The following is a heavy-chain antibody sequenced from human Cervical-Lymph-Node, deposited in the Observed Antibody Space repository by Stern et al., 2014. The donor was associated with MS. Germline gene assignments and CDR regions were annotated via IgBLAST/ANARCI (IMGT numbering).Heavy chain of an antibody. Sequence: MQLVESGGGVVQPGRSLRLCCAASGFTFSTYTMHWVRQAPGKGLDWVAVVSHDGSNKYYADSVEGRFTISRDNSKNTLYLQMNSLRAEDTAVYYCARRFGYFDSWGQGTLVTVSS. CDR2: VSHDGSNK. CDR3: ARRFGYFDS. J-gene: IGHJ4*02. CDR1: GFTFSTYT. D-gene: IGHD3-16*01. V-gene: IGHV3-30-3*01.